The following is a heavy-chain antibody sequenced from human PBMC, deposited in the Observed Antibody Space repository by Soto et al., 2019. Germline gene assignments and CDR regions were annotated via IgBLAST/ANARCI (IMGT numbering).Heavy chain of an antibody. D-gene: IGHD5-18*01. Sequence: QVQLVQARAEVKKPESSVKVSCKAPGGTFSTYAISWVRQAPGQGLEWMGGIIPMFGTANYAQRFQDRVTITADESTITVYRELSSLRSEDTAVYFCASGIQLWLRRINNGYSGWGQGTLVTVSS. J-gene: IGHJ4*02. V-gene: IGHV1-69*12. CDR1: GGTFSTYA. CDR2: IIPMFGTA. CDR3: ASGIQLWLRRINNGYSG.